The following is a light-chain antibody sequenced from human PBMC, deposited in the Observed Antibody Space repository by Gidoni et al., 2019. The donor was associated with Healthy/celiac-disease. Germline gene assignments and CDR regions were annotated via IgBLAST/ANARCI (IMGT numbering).Light chain of an antibody. Sequence: ELVLTQSPAPQSLSPGERATLSCRASQSVSSDLAWYQQKPGQAPRLLIYDASNRATGIPARFRGSGSGTDFTLTISSLESEDFAVYYCQQRSNWPLTFGGGTKVEIK. CDR2: DAS. CDR1: QSVSSD. CDR3: QQRSNWPLT. J-gene: IGKJ4*02. V-gene: IGKV3-11*01.